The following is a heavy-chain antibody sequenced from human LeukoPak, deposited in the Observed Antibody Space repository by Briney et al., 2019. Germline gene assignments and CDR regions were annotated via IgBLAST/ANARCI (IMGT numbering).Heavy chain of an antibody. D-gene: IGHD3-3*01. CDR1: GGSISSYY. Sequence: PSETLSLTCTVSGGSISSYYWSWIRQPPGKGLEWIGYIYYSGSTNYNPSLKSRVTISVDTSKNQFSLKLSSVTAADTAVYYCARRRITIFGVVMRDKNDAFDIWGQGTMVTVSS. V-gene: IGHV4-59*08. CDR3: ARRRITIFGVVMRDKNDAFDI. CDR2: IYYSGST. J-gene: IGHJ3*02.